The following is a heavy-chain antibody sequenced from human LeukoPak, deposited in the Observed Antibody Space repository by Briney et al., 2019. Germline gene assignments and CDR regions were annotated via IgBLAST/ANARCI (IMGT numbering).Heavy chain of an antibody. D-gene: IGHD3-22*01. CDR1: GFTFSSYG. V-gene: IGHV3-33*01. Sequence: GGSLRPSCGASGFTFSSYGTHWVRQAPGKGLEWVAVIWYDGSNKYYADSVKGRFTISRDNSKNTLYLQMNSLRAEDTAVYYCAAFALNYDSSGYSDAFDIWGQGTMVTVSS. J-gene: IGHJ3*02. CDR2: IWYDGSNK. CDR3: AAFALNYDSSGYSDAFDI.